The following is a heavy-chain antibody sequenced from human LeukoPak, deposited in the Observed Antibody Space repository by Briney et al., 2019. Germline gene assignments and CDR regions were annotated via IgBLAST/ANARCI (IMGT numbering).Heavy chain of an antibody. J-gene: IGHJ4*02. CDR2: INPSGGST. V-gene: IGHV1-46*01. CDR3: ARDGQYGTVDY. CDR1: GYTFTCYY. Sequence: ASVKVSCKASGYTFTCYYMHGVRQAPGQGLEWMGIINPSGGSTSYAQKFQGRVTMTRDTSTSTVYMELSSLRSEDTAVYYCARDGQYGTVDYWGLGTLVTVSS. D-gene: IGHD1-1*01.